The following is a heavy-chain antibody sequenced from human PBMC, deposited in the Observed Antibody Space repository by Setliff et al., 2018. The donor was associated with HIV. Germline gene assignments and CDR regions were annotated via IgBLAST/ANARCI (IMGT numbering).Heavy chain of an antibody. Sequence: GGSLRLSCAASGFTFSNYVMTWVRQAPGKGLEWVSAISGLSNVRNYADSVKGRFTISRDNSKNTLFLQVSSLRADDTAVYYCAKGYNFDYWGQGTLVTVSS. J-gene: IGHJ4*02. V-gene: IGHV3-23*01. CDR2: ISGLSNVR. CDR1: GFTFSNYV. CDR3: AKGYNFDY. D-gene: IGHD6-13*01.